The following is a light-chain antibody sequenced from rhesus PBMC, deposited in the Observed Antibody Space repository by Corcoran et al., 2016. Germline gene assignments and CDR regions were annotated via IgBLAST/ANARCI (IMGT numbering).Light chain of an antibody. CDR3: QHYYSTPYS. V-gene: IGKV1-25*01. CDR2: ESS. J-gene: IGKJ2*01. Sequence: DIQMTQSPSSLSASVGDRVTITCRASQGITNDLAWYQQKPGETPKLLIYESSSLQRGIPSRVSGSGSGTDFTLTISRLQSEDFATYYCQHYYSTPYSFGQGTKVEIK. CDR1: QGITND.